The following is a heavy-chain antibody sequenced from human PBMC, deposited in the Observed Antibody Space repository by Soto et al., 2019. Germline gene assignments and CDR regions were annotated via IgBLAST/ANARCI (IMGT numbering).Heavy chain of an antibody. J-gene: IGHJ4*02. CDR3: ARAGIIDSSGYYDY. V-gene: IGHV4-30-2*01. CDR1: GGSISSGGYS. D-gene: IGHD3-22*01. Sequence: PSETLSLTCAVSGGSISSGGYSWSWIRQPPGKGLEWIGYIYHSGSTYYNPSLKSRVTISVDRSKNQFSLKLSSVTAADTAVYYCARAGIIDSSGYYDYWGQGTLVTVSS. CDR2: IYHSGST.